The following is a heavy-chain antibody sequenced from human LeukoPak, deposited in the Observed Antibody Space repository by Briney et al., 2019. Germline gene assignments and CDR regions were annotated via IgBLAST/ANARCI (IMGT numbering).Heavy chain of an antibody. J-gene: IGHJ5*02. CDR2: ISYDGSNK. CDR3: ARGTTVVWKPPFDP. CDR1: GFTFSSYG. V-gene: IGHV3-30*03. Sequence: GRSLRLSCAASGFTFSSYGMHWVRQAPGKGLEWVALISYDGSNKYYVDSVKGRFTISRDNSKNTLYLQMNSLRAEDTAVYYCARGTTVVWKPPFDPWGQGTLVTVSS. D-gene: IGHD4-23*01.